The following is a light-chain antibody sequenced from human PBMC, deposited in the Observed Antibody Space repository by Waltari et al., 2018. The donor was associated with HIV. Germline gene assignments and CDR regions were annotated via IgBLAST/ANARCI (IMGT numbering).Light chain of an antibody. Sequence: QSALTQPASASVSPGQSITFSCSGSSSAIGAYNFVSWYQQHPGKAPKHIMYEVSNRPAGVSDRFSGSSAGNTASLTISGLQAEDEADYYCSSYTTRNTLLFGGGTRLTVL. CDR3: SSYTTRNTLL. CDR2: EVS. V-gene: IGLV2-14*01. CDR1: SSAIGAYNF. J-gene: IGLJ2*01.